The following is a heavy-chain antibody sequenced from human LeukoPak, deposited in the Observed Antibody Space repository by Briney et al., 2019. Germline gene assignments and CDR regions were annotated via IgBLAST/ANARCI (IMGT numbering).Heavy chain of an antibody. D-gene: IGHD6-6*01. V-gene: IGHV3-21*01. CDR2: ISSSSSYI. CDR1: GFTFSSYS. J-gene: IGHJ4*02. CDR3: ARLGFTSPPDY. Sequence: GGSLRLSCAASGFTFSSYSMNWVRQAPGNGLEWVSSISSSSSYIYYADSVKGRFTISRDNAKNSLYLQMNSLRAADTAVYYCARLGFTSPPDYWGQGTLVTVSS.